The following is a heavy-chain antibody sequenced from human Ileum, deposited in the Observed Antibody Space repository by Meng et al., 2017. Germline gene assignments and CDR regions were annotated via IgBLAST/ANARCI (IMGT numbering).Heavy chain of an antibody. D-gene: IGHD2-8*01. CDR2: INHSGST. CDR3: ARVSSMIMVYGGSYFDY. J-gene: IGHJ4*02. CDR1: GGSFRGYY. V-gene: IGHV4-34*01. Sequence: LPQWGAGLLKPSETLSLTCAVYGGSFRGYYWSWIRQPPGKGLEWIGEINHSGSTNYNPSLKSRVTISVDTSKNQFSLKLSSVTAADTAVYYCARVSSMIMVYGGSYFDYWGQGTLVTVSS.